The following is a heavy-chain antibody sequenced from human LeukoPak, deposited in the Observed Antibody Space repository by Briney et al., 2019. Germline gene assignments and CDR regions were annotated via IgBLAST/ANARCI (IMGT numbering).Heavy chain of an antibody. V-gene: IGHV3-74*01. Sequence: GGSLRLSCAASGFTISRNWMHWVRQGPGKGLEWVSRIKSDGSETQYADSVKGRFTISRDNAHNTLYLQMTSLRPEDTAIYYCARVISYFDLWGRGALVTASS. D-gene: IGHD3-3*02. CDR3: ARVISYFDL. J-gene: IGHJ4*02. CDR2: IKSDGSET. CDR1: GFTISRNW.